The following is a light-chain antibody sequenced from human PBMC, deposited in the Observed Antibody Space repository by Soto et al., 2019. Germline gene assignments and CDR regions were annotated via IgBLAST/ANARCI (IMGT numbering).Light chain of an antibody. CDR1: SSDVGGYNY. CDR3: CAYTSTITLYVV. V-gene: IGLV2-14*01. Sequence: QSVLTQPASVSGSPGQSITISCTGTSSDVGGYNYVSWYQQHPGKAPKLIIYDVNHRPSGVSNRFSGSKSGNTASLTISCLQAEDEADYYCCAYTSTITLYVVFGGGTKLTVL. CDR2: DVN. J-gene: IGLJ2*01.